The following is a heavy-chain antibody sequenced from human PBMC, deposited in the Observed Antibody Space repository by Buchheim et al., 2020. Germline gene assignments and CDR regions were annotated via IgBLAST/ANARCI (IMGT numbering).Heavy chain of an antibody. D-gene: IGHD2-21*02. Sequence: QVDLVESGGGVVQPGRSLRLSCEGSGFNFSSSGMHWVRQTPGKGLEWVSVIYRGGSTYYADSVKCRFTISRDNSQNTLYLLMNSLRAEDTAVYYCARGHVSKVTTWYYYGMDVWGQGTT. CDR3: ARGHVSKVTTWYYYGMDV. CDR1: GFNFSSSG. CDR2: IYRGGST. J-gene: IGHJ6*02. V-gene: IGHV3-NL1*01.